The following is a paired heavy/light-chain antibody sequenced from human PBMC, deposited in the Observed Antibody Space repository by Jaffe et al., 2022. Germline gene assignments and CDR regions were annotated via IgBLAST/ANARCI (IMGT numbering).Heavy chain of an antibody. CDR3: ARPCYYDSSPDGAFDI. CDR1: GYSISSGYY. Sequence: QVQLQESGPGLVKPSETLSLTCAVSGYSISSGYYWGWIRQPPGKGLEWIGSIYHSGSTYYNPSLKSRVTISVDTSKNQFSLKLSSVTAADTAVYYCARPCYYDSSPDGAFDIWGQGTMVTVSS. V-gene: IGHV4-38-2*01. D-gene: IGHD3-22*01. J-gene: IGHJ3*02. CDR2: IYHSGST.
Light chain of an antibody. CDR1: SSDVGGYNY. J-gene: IGLJ1*01. CDR2: DVS. Sequence: QSALTQPASVSGSPGQSITISCTGTSSDVGGYNYVSWYQQHPGKAPKLMIYDVSNRPSGVSNRFSGSKSGNTASLTISGLQAEDEADYYCSSYTSSPLYVFGTGTKVTVL. V-gene: IGLV2-14*03. CDR3: SSYTSSPLYV.